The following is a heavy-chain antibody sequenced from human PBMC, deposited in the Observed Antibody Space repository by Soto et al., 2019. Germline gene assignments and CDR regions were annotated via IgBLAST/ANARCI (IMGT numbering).Heavy chain of an antibody. V-gene: IGHV3-23*01. CDR2: ISSGGAST. CDR3: ARIPPASSFYGITGFQWYFEL. D-gene: IGHD2-8*02. Sequence: EVQLLESGGGLVQPGGSLRLSCAASGFTFSSYAMSWVRQAPGKGLEWVSGISSGGASTYYADSVKGRFTVSRDKSKNTLFLQMNSLMAEDTALYYCARIPPASSFYGITGFQWYFELWGRGTLVTVSS. CDR1: GFTFSSYA. J-gene: IGHJ2*01.